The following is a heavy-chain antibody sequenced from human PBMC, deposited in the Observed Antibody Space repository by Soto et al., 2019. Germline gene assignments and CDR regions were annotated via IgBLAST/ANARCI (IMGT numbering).Heavy chain of an antibody. Sequence: GASVKVSCKVSGFTLADLSMHWVRQAPGKGLEWMGGFGPEDGETIYAQKFQDRVTMTEDTSTDTAYMELSSLRSEDTAVYYCASRYTVATIELDYWGQGTLVTVSS. CDR1: GFTLADLS. CDR3: ASRYTVATIELDY. J-gene: IGHJ4*02. CDR2: FGPEDGET. V-gene: IGHV1-24*01. D-gene: IGHD5-12*01.